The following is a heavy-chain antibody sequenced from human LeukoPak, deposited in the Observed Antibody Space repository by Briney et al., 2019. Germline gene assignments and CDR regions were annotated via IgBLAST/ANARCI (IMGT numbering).Heavy chain of an antibody. J-gene: IGHJ4*02. V-gene: IGHV4-59*01. CDR3: AKDSSGFVY. Sequence: SETLSLTCTVSGGSICGYFCSWLRQPPGKGLEWIGYIYYSGSTNYNPSLKSRVTISVDTSKNQFSLKLSSVTAADTALYYCAKDSSGFVYWGQGTLVIVSS. CDR2: IYYSGST. CDR1: GGSICGYF. D-gene: IGHD3-22*01.